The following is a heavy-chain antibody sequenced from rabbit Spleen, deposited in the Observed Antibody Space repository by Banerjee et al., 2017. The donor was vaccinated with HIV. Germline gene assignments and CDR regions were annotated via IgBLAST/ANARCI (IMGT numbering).Heavy chain of an antibody. CDR3: ARNGGMLNYEL. V-gene: IGHV1S7*01. Sequence: QLEESGGGLVKPEGSLTLTCTASGFTISSYYYMCWVRQAPGKGLEWIGYIDPVFGSTYYASWVNGRFTISSHNAQNTLYLQLSSLTAADTATYFCARNGGMLNYELWDPGTLVTVS. CDR1: GFTISSYYY. D-gene: IGHD6-1*01. J-gene: IGHJ4*01. CDR2: IDPVFGST.